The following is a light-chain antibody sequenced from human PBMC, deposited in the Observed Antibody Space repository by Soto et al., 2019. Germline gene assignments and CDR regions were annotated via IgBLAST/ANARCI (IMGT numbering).Light chain of an antibody. V-gene: IGLV2-8*01. CDR2: EVS. J-gene: IGLJ2*01. Sequence: QSVLTQPPSASGSPGQSVTISCTGTSSDVGGYNYVSWYQQHPGKAPKLMISEVSKRTSGVPDRFSGSKSGNTASLTGSGLQAEDEADYYCSSFAGNNNLVFGGGTKLTVL. CDR1: SSDVGGYNY. CDR3: SSFAGNNNLV.